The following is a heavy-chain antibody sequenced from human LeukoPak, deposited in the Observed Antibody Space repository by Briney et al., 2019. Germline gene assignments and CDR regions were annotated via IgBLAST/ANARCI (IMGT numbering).Heavy chain of an antibody. D-gene: IGHD4-23*01. CDR3: ARGYGGNSKDYFDY. CDR1: GFTFSSYA. CDR2: FSGSGGST. Sequence: GGSLRLSCAASGFTFSSYAMSWVRQAPGKGLEWVSTFSGSGGSTYYADSVKGRFTISRDNSKNTLYLQMNSLRAEDTAVYYCARGYGGNSKDYFDYWGQGTLVTVSS. J-gene: IGHJ4*02. V-gene: IGHV3-23*01.